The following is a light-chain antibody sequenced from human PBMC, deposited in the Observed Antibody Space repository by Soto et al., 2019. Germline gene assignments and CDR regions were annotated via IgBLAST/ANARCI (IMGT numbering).Light chain of an antibody. J-gene: IGLJ2*01. CDR1: SRDVGGYNY. CDR2: DVS. V-gene: IGLV2-14*01. CDR3: SSYASSSTL. Sequence: QSVLTQPASVSGSPGQSITISCTGTSRDVGGYNYVSWYQQHPGKAPKLMIYDVSNRPSGVSNRFSGSKSGNTASLTISGLQAEDEADYYCSSYASSSTLFGGGTKVTV.